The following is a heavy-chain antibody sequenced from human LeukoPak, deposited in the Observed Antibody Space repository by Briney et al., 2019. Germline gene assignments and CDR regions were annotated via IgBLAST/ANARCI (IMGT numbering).Heavy chain of an antibody. D-gene: IGHD4-17*01. CDR3: ARDFGYGDYAFDY. CDR1: GYTLTGYY. CDR2: INPNSGGT. J-gene: IGHJ4*02. V-gene: IGHV1-2*02. Sequence: ASVKVSSKASGYTLTGYYMHWVRQAPGQGLEWMGWINPNSGGTKYAQKFQGRVTLTRDTSISTAYMELSRLTSDNTAVYYCARDFGYGDYAFDYWGQGTLVTVSS.